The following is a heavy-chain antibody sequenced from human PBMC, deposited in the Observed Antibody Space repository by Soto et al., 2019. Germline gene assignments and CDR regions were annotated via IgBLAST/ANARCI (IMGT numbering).Heavy chain of an antibody. D-gene: IGHD2-15*01. CDR3: ARGSSGAVDYYYYYYMDV. CDR1: GYTFTGYY. Sequence: ASVKVSCKASGYTFTGYYMHWVRQAPGRGLEWMGWINPNSGGTNYAQKFQGWVTMTRDTSISTAYMELSRLRSDDTAVYYCARGSSGAVDYYYYYYMDVWGKGTTVTVSS. CDR2: INPNSGGT. J-gene: IGHJ6*03. V-gene: IGHV1-2*04.